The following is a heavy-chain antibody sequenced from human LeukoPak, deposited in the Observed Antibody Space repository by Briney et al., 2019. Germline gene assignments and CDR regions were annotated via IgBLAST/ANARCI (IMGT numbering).Heavy chain of an antibody. J-gene: IGHJ5*02. D-gene: IGHD6-13*01. CDR1: VYTFTGYY. CDR3: ARDQKYSSSSFDP. Sequence: ASVTVSCKASVYTFTGYYMHWVRQAPGQGLEWMGWINPNSGGTNYAQKFQGRVTMARDTSISTAYMELSRLRSDDTAVYYCARDQKYSSSSFDPWGQGTLVTVSS. V-gene: IGHV1-2*02. CDR2: INPNSGGT.